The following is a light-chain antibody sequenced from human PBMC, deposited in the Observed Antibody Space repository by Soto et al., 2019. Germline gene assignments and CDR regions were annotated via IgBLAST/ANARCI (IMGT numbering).Light chain of an antibody. J-gene: IGLJ2*01. Sequence: QSALTQPASVSGSLGQSITISCTGTSSDVGGYNYVSWYQQHPGQAPKLLIHEVTNRPSGISDRFSGSKSANTASLTISGLRAEDEAHYYCSSYTTFRTPHVAFGGGTNVTVL. CDR3: SSYTTFRTPHVA. CDR2: EVT. V-gene: IGLV2-14*01. CDR1: SSDVGGYNY.